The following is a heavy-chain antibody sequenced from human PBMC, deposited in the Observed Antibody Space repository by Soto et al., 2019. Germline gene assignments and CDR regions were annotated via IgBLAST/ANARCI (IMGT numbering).Heavy chain of an antibody. V-gene: IGHV3-30-3*01. J-gene: IGHJ4*02. D-gene: IGHD4-17*01. CDR3: ARAETRSLYGDPLHX. Sequence: PGGSLRLSCAASGFTFSSYAMHWVRQAPGKGLEWVSFISYDGSNKYYADSVKGRFTISRDNSKNTLYLQMNSLRAEDTAVYYCARAETRSLYGDPLHXWGQGTLVTVSX. CDR2: ISYDGSNK. CDR1: GFTFSSYA.